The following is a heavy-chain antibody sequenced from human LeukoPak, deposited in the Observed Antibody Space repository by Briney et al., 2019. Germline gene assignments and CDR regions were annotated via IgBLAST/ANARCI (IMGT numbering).Heavy chain of an antibody. Sequence: SETLSLTCTVSGGSISSYYWSWIRQPPGKGLEWIGEINHSGSTNYNPSLKSRVTISVDTSKNQFSLKLSSVTAADTAVYYCASNAFVCGSYYAFDIWGQGTMVTVSS. CDR2: INHSGST. V-gene: IGHV4-34*01. D-gene: IGHD1-26*01. J-gene: IGHJ3*02. CDR3: ASNAFVCGSYYAFDI. CDR1: GGSISSYY.